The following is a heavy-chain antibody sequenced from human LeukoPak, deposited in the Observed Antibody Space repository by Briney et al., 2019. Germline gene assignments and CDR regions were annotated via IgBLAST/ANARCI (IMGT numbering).Heavy chain of an antibody. CDR1: GFTVSSNS. Sequence: GGSLRLSCTVSGFTVSSNSMSWVRQAPGKGLEWVSFIYSDNTHYSDSVKDRFTISIDNYKNTLYLKMNTLRAEETAVYYCANSVSLSDFWSGYLSYGYYMDVWGKGTTVTVSS. CDR2: IYSDNT. J-gene: IGHJ6*03. V-gene: IGHV3-66*03. CDR3: ANSVSLSDFWSGYLSYGYYMDV. D-gene: IGHD3-3*01.